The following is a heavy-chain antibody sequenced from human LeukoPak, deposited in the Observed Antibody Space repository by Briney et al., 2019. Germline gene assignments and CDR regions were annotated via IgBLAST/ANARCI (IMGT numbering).Heavy chain of an antibody. CDR1: GGSISSYY. CDR2: IYYSGST. D-gene: IGHD2-8*01. CDR3: ARGTRILYSSKFDY. V-gene: IGHV4-59*01. Sequence: PSETLSLTCTVSGGSISSYYWSWIRQPPGKGLEWIGYIYYSGSTNYNPSLKSRVTISVDTSKNQFSLKLSSVTAADTAVYCCARGTRILYSSKFDYWGQGTLVTVSS. J-gene: IGHJ4*02.